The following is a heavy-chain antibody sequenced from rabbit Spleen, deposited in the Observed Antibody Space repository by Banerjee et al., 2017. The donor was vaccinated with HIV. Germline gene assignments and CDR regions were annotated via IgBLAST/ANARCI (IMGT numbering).Heavy chain of an antibody. Sequence: QEQLEESGGGLVKPEGSLTLTCKASGFSFSDRDVMCWVRQAPGKGLEWIACINTATGKPVYASWAKGRFTISRTSSTTVALQMTSLTAADTATYFCARDLAFVIGRNFNLWGPGSLVTVS. J-gene: IGHJ4*01. CDR1: GFSFSDRDV. CDR2: INTATGKP. D-gene: IGHD1-1*01. CDR3: ARDLAFVIGRNFNL. V-gene: IGHV1S45*01.